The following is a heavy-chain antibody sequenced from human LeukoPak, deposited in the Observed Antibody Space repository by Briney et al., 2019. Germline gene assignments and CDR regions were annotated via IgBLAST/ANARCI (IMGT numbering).Heavy chain of an antibody. CDR1: GGSFSGYY. J-gene: IGHJ4*02. CDR2: INHSGST. Sequence: KPSETLSLTCAVYGGSFSGYYWSWIRQPPGKGLEWIGEINHSGSTNYNPSLKSRVTISVDTSKNQFSLKLSSVTAADTAVYYCARALVTAAGKGKSFDYRGQGTLVTVSS. V-gene: IGHV4-34*01. D-gene: IGHD6-13*01. CDR3: ARALVTAAGKGKSFDY.